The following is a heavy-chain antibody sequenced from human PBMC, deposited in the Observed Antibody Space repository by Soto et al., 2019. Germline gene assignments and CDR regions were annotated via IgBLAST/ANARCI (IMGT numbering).Heavy chain of an antibody. CDR1: GFTFSSYG. V-gene: IGHV3-33*01. J-gene: IGHJ4*02. D-gene: IGHD3-9*01. CDR3: ARDPVLRYFDWLLYPDY. Sequence: GVPLRLSCAASGFTFSSYGRHWVRQAPGKGLEWVAVIWYDGSNKYYADSVKGRFTISRDNSKNTLYLQMNSLRAEDTAVYYCARDPVLRYFDWLLYPDYWGQGTLVTVSS. CDR2: IWYDGSNK.